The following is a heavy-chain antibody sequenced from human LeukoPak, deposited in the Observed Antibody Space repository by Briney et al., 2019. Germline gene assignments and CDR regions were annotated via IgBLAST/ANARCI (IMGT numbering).Heavy chain of an antibody. V-gene: IGHV4-39*01. CDR2: IYYSGST. J-gene: IGHJ5*02. CDR3: ASPFNYYYDNSRNWFDP. D-gene: IGHD3-22*01. CDR1: GGSVSSGSYY. Sequence: PSETLSLTCTVSGGSVSSGSYYWGWIRQPPGKGLEWIGYIYYSGSTYYNPSLKSRVTISVDTSKNQFSLKLSSVTAADTAVYYCASPFNYYYDNSRNWFDPWGQGTLVTVSS.